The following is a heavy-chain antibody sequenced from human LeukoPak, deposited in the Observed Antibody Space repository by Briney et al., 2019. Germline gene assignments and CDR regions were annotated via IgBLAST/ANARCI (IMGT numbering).Heavy chain of an antibody. CDR3: ARGGLMVYALWVQDDAFDI. Sequence: PSETLSLTCAVYGGSFSDYYWSWIRQPPGKGLEWIGEINHSGGTNYNPSLKSRVTISIDTSKNQFSLKLSSVTAADTAVYYCARGGLMVYALWVQDDAFDIWGQGTMLTVSS. D-gene: IGHD2-8*01. V-gene: IGHV4-34*01. CDR1: GGSFSDYY. CDR2: INHSGGT. J-gene: IGHJ3*02.